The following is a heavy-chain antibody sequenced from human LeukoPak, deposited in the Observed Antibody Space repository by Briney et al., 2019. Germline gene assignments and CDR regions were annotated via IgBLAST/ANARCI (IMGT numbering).Heavy chain of an antibody. Sequence: SAPLSLTCTFSGGSISSNAYYWGWIRQPPGKGLEWIGSIFYSGDTFYEPSLKGRVTISADASKNQLSLKMNFETAADTAIYYCGRHGGNSYGFLFFDYWGQGTLVSVSS. CDR3: GRHGGNSYGFLFFDY. V-gene: IGHV4-39*01. J-gene: IGHJ4*02. CDR2: IFYSGDT. D-gene: IGHD5-18*01. CDR1: GGSISSNAYY.